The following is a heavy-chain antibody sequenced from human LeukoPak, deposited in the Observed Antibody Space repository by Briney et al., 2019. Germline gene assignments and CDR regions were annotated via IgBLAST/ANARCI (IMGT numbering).Heavy chain of an antibody. CDR3: ARDNSGILWFGELTYYFDY. CDR2: ISSSSSYI. CDR1: GFTFSSYS. D-gene: IGHD3-10*01. J-gene: IGHJ4*02. Sequence: PGGSLRLSCAASGFTFSSYSMNWVRQAPGKGLEWVSSISSSSSYIYYADSVKGRFTISRDNAKNSLYLQMNSLRAEDTAVYYCARDNSGILWFGELTYYFDYWGQGTLVTVSS. V-gene: IGHV3-21*01.